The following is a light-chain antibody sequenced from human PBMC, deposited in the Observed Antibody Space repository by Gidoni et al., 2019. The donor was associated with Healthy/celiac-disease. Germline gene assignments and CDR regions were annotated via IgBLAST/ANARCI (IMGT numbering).Light chain of an antibody. CDR1: KLGDKY. V-gene: IGLV3-1*01. CDR2: QDS. CDR3: QAWDSSTLVV. Sequence: SELTQPHAVSVSPGQTASITCSGDKLGDKYACWYQQKPGQSPVLVIYQDSKRPSGIPERFSGSNSGNTATLTISGTQAMDEADYYCQAWDSSTLVVFGGGTKLTVL. J-gene: IGLJ2*01.